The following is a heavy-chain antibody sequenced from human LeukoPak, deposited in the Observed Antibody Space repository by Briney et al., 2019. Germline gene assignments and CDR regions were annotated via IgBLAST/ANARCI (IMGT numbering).Heavy chain of an antibody. CDR2: IYPGDSDT. V-gene: IGHV5-51*01. CDR1: GYSFTSYW. J-gene: IGHJ4*02. Sequence: GESLKISCKGSGYSFTSYWIGWVRQMPGKGLEWMGIIYPGDSDTRYSPSFQGQVTISADKSISTAYLQWSSLKASGTAMYYCARSPLGVTYYYDSSGSLLFDYWGQGTLVTVSS. CDR3: ARSPLGVTYYYDSSGSLLFDY. D-gene: IGHD3-22*01.